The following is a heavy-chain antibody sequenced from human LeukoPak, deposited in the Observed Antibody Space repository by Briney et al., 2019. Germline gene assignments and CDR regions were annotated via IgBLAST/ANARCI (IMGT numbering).Heavy chain of an antibody. D-gene: IGHD3-3*01. CDR3: ATEGNYDFWSGFSRVGLYYYGMDV. V-gene: IGHV1-69*13. Sequence: GASVKVSCTASGYTFTNYGISWVRQAPGQGLEWMGGIIPIFGTANYAQKFQGRVTITADESTSTAYMELSSLRSEDTAVYYCATEGNYDFWSGFSRVGLYYYGMDVWGQGTTVTVSS. CDR2: IIPIFGTA. CDR1: GYTFTNYG. J-gene: IGHJ6*02.